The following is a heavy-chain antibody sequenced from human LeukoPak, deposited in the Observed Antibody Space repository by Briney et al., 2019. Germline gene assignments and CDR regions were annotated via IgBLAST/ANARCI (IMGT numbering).Heavy chain of an antibody. J-gene: IGHJ4*02. D-gene: IGHD3-22*01. CDR3: AKDYYDSSGYFDY. CDR2: ISGSGGST. Sequence: GGSLRLSCAASGFTFSSYAMSWVREAPGKGLEWVSAISGSGGSTYYADSVKGRFTISRDNSKDTLYLQMNSLRAEDTAVYYCAKDYYDSSGYFDYWGQGTLVTVSS. V-gene: IGHV3-23*01. CDR1: GFTFSSYA.